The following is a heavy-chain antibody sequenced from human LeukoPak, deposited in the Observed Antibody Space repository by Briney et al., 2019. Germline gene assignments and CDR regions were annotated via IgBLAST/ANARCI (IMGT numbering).Heavy chain of an antibody. J-gene: IGHJ2*01. CDR3: ARVKKGLRPVDL. V-gene: IGHV4-59*01. Sequence: SETLSLTCTVSGVSISSYYWSWVRQHPGKGLEWLGYIYYSGSTNYNPSLKSRVTISVDTSKNQFSLKLSSVTAADTAVYYCARVKKGLRPVDLWGRGTLVTVSS. D-gene: IGHD6-6*01. CDR2: IYYSGST. CDR1: GVSISSYY.